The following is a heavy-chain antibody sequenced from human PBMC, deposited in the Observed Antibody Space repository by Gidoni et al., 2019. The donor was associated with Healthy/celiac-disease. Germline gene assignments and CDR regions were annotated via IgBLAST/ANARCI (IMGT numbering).Heavy chain of an antibody. V-gene: IGHV1-46*01. J-gene: IGHJ4*02. CDR2: INPSGGST. CDR3: ARGPDIVVVVAATYFDY. D-gene: IGHD2-15*01. Sequence: QVQLVQSGAEVKKPGASVKVSCKASGYTFTSYYMHWVRQAPGQGLEWMGIINPSGGSTSYAQKFQGRVTMTRDTSTSTVYMELSSLRSEDTAVYYCARGPDIVVVVAATYFDYWGQGTLVTVSS. CDR1: GYTFTSYY.